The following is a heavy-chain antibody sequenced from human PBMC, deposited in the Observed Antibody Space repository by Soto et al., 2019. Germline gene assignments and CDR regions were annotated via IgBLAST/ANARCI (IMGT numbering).Heavy chain of an antibody. V-gene: IGHV3-15*01. CDR1: GFTCSNAW. CDR3: TTAIGYCRSTSCYNSYYYGMDV. Sequence: EVQLVESGGGLVKPGGSLRLSCAASGFTCSNAWMSWVRQAPGKGLEWVGRIKSKTDGGTTDYAAPVKGRFTISRDDSKNTLYLQMNSLKTEDTAVYYCTTAIGYCRSTSCYNSYYYGMDVWGQGTTVTVSS. J-gene: IGHJ6*02. CDR2: IKSKTDGGTT. D-gene: IGHD2-2*02.